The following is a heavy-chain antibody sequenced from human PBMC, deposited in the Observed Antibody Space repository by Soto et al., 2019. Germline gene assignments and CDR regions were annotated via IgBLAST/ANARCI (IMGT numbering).Heavy chain of an antibody. CDR2: ISGGGAST. D-gene: IGHD6-6*01. V-gene: IGHV3-23*01. CDR3: AKDPVLYYYYYYYMDV. J-gene: IGHJ6*03. CDR1: GFTFSNYA. Sequence: GGSLRLSCAASGFTFSNYAMNWVRQAPGKGLEWVSAISGGGASTYYADSVKGRFTISRDNSRSTLYLQMNSLGAEDTAVYYCAKDPVLYYYYYYYMDVWGKGTTVTVSS.